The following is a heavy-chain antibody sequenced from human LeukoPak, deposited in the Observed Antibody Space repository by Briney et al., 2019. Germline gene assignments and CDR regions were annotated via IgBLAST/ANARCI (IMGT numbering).Heavy chain of an antibody. D-gene: IGHD2-2*01. V-gene: IGHV1-69*13. J-gene: IGHJ4*02. CDR1: GGTFSSYA. Sequence: ASVKVSCKASGGTFSSYAISWVRQAPGQGLEWMGGIIPIFGTANYAQKFQGRVTITADESTSTAYMELSSLRSEDTTVYYCARASNQVQSSTSSLDYWGQGTLVTVSS. CDR2: IIPIFGTA. CDR3: ARASNQVQSSTSSLDY.